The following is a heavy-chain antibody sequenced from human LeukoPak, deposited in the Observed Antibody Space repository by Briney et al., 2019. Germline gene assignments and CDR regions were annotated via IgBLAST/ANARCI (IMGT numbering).Heavy chain of an antibody. V-gene: IGHV3-7*01. Sequence: GGPLRPSCAASGFTFSSYWMSWVRQAPGKGLEWVANIKQDGSEKYYVDSVKGRFTISRDNAKNSLYLQMNSLRAEDTAVYYCAREGVLRYFDWLLHGNDYWGQGTLVTVSS. D-gene: IGHD3-9*01. J-gene: IGHJ4*02. CDR2: IKQDGSEK. CDR1: GFTFSSYW. CDR3: AREGVLRYFDWLLHGNDY.